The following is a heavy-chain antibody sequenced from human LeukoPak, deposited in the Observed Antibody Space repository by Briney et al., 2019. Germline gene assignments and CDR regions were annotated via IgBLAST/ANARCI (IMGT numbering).Heavy chain of an antibody. V-gene: IGHV3-21*01. D-gene: IGHD3-3*01. CDR3: ARDLGYYDFWSGSDRVFDY. Sequence: GGSLRLSCAASGFTFSSYSMNWVRQAPGEGLEWVSSISSSSSYIYYADSVKGRFTISRDNAKNSLYLQMNSLRAEDTAVYYCARDLGYYDFWSGSDRVFDYWGQGTLVTVSS. J-gene: IGHJ4*02. CDR1: GFTFSSYS. CDR2: ISSSSSYI.